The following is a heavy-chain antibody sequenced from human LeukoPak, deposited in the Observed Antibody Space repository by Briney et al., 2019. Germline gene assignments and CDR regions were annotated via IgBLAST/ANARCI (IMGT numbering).Heavy chain of an antibody. CDR3: ARIGGWFGNDY. D-gene: IGHD3-10*01. J-gene: IGHJ4*02. V-gene: IGHV3-7*05. CDR2: IRPDGSEK. CDR1: GITLGGSN. Sequence: GGSLRLSCAGSGITLGGSNVHWVRQASGKGLEWVANIRPDGSEKDYVDSVKGRFTISRDNAKNSLYLQMNSLRAEDTALYYCARIGGWFGNDYWGQGTLVTVSS.